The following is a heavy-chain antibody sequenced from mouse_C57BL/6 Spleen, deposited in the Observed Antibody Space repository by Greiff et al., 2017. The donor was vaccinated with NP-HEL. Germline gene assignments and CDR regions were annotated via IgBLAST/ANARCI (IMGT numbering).Heavy chain of an antibody. CDR3: ARGEDELYYFDY. CDR1: GYTFTDYY. J-gene: IGHJ2*01. CDR2: INPNNGGT. Sequence: EVQLQQSGPELVKPGASVKISCKASGYTFTDYYMNWVKQSHGKSLEWIGDINPNNGGTSYNQKFKGKATLTVDKSSITAYMELRSLTSEDSAVYYCARGEDELYYFDYWGQGTTLTVSS. V-gene: IGHV1-26*01.